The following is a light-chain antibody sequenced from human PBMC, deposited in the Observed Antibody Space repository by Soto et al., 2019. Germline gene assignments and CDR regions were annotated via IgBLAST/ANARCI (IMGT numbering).Light chain of an antibody. CDR3: QQYGALPPT. CDR1: QTVSNTY. CDR2: GAS. Sequence: EIVLTQFPGALSLSPGVRVTLSCRASQTVSNTYLAWYQQKSGQAHKFLIYGASNRATGIPDRFSGSGSGTYFTLTISRLEPEDFAVYYCQQYGALPPTFGGGTKVEIK. V-gene: IGKV3-20*01. J-gene: IGKJ4*01.